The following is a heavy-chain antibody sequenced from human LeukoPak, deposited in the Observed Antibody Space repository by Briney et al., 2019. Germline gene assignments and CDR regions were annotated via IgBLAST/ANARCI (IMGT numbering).Heavy chain of an antibody. V-gene: IGHV1-46*01. D-gene: IGHD1-26*01. Sequence: ASVKMSCKASGYSFTSYYMHWVRQAPGQGLEWMGIINPSGGSTIYSQKFQGRVTLTRDTSTSTVYMDLSSLTSEDTAVYYCVRREGTWFDPWGQGTLVTVSS. J-gene: IGHJ5*02. CDR3: VRREGTWFDP. CDR1: GYSFTSYY. CDR2: INPSGGST.